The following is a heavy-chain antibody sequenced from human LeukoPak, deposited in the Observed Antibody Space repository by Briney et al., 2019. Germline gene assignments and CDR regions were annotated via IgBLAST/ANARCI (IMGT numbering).Heavy chain of an antibody. D-gene: IGHD3-10*01. CDR2: ISAYNGNT. J-gene: IGHJ4*02. Sequence: ASVKVSCKASGYTFTSYGISWVRQAPGQGLEWMGWISAYNGNTNYAQKLQGRVTMTTDTSTSTAYMELRSLRSDDRAVYYCARDRAVRGVIITSPLDYWGQGTLVTVSS. V-gene: IGHV1-18*01. CDR1: GYTFTSYG. CDR3: ARDRAVRGVIITSPLDY.